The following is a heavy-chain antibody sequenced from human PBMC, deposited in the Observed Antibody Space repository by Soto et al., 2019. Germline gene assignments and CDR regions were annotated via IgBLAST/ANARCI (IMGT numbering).Heavy chain of an antibody. V-gene: IGHV4-4*07. D-gene: IGHD6-13*01. CDR1: GGSISSYY. J-gene: IGHJ5*02. CDR2: IYTSGST. Sequence: SAETLSLTCTVSGGSISSYYWRWIRQAPGKGPEWIGRIYTSGSTNYNPSLQSRVPMSVDTSKNQFSLELRSVTAADTAVCYWARDEDSSSWYMGFDPSGQGALVTVSS. CDR3: ARDEDSSSWYMGFDP.